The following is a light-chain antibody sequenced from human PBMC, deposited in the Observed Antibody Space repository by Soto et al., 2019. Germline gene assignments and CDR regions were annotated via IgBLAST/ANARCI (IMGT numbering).Light chain of an antibody. J-gene: IGKJ5*01. CDR1: QSVKIN. CDR2: GAF. V-gene: IGKV3-15*01. Sequence: EIVMTQSPATLSVSPGERATLSCRASQSVKINLAWYQQKPGQAPRLLIYGAFTRATGIPARFSGSGSETEFTLTISNLQAEDVAVYCCQKYNNWPPITFGQGTRMEIK. CDR3: QKYNNWPPIT.